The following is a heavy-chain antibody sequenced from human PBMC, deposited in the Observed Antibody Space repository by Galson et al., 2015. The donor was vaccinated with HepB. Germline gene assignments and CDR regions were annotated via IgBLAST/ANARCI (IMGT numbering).Heavy chain of an antibody. J-gene: IGHJ4*02. D-gene: IGHD3-10*01. Sequence: SPRLSCAASGFSFSDYWMSWIRQAPGKRPEWVANIRYDEYEYYYADFVKGRFTISRDNARNSVFLQMSSLRRDDTAIYYCVRDRTYKGGNFFDFWGQGARVTVSS. CDR3: VRDRTYKGGNFFDF. CDR2: IRYDEYEY. CDR1: GFSFSDYW. V-gene: IGHV3-7*03.